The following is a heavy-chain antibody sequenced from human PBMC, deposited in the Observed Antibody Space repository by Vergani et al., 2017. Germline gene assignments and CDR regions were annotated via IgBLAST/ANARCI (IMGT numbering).Heavy chain of an antibody. CDR3: ARVRSYYDSRGDAFDI. J-gene: IGHJ3*02. CDR1: GYTFTGYY. V-gene: IGHV1-2*02. D-gene: IGHD3-22*01. Sequence: QVQLVQSGAEVKKPGASVKVSCKASGYTFTGYYMHWVRQAPGQGLEWMGWINPNSGGTNYAQKFQGRVTMTRDTSISTAYMELSMLRSDDPAVYYCARVRSYYDSRGDAFDIWGQGTMVTVSS. CDR2: INPNSGGT.